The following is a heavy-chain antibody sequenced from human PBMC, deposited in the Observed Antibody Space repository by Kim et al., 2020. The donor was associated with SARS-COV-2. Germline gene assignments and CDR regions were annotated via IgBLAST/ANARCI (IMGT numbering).Heavy chain of an antibody. J-gene: IGHJ4*02. CDR3: ARGYYYDSSGYGDGFDY. V-gene: IGHV1-3*01. Sequence: QGRVTITRDTSAGTAYMELSSLRSEDTAVYYCARGYYYDSSGYGDGFDYWGQGTLVTVSS. D-gene: IGHD3-22*01.